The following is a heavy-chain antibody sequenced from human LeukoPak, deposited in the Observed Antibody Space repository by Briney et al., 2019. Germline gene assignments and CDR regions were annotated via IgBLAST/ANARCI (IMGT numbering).Heavy chain of an antibody. D-gene: IGHD2-21*02. CDR2: IGKAGDT. CDR3: TRGYCNGDCSPNYFDY. V-gene: IGHV3-13*04. CDR1: GFTFSSYD. J-gene: IGHJ4*02. Sequence: PGGSLRLSCAASGFTFSSYDMHWVRQATGKGLEWVSGIGKAGDTYYSGSVKGRFTISRDSARNSVYLQMNSLRDDDTAVYYCTRGYCNGDCSPNYFDYWGPGALVTVSS.